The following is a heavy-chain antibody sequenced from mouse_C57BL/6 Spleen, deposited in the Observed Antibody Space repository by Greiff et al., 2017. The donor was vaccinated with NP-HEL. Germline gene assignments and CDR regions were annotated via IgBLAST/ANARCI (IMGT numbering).Heavy chain of an antibody. D-gene: IGHD2-3*01. V-gene: IGHV2-9-1*01. CDR1: GFSLTSYS. Sequence: QVQLKQSGPGLVAPSQSLSITCTVSGFSLTSYSISWVRQPPGKGLEWLGVIWTGGGTNYNSALKSRLSISKDNSKSQVFLKMNRLQTDDTARYYCARNGDGYYVYYFDYWGQGTTLTVAS. J-gene: IGHJ2*01. CDR2: IWTGGGT. CDR3: ARNGDGYYVYYFDY.